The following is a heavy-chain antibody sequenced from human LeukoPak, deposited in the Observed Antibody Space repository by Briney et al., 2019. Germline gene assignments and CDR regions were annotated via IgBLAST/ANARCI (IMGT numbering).Heavy chain of an antibody. CDR1: GFTFSSYA. CDR2: IKQDGSEK. V-gene: IGHV3-7*01. CDR3: ARQKKRRHIVVVIARGGLSDY. Sequence: PGGSLRLSCAASGFTFSSYAMSWVRQAPGKGLEWVANIKQDGSEKYYVDSVKGRFTISRDNAKNSLYLQMNSLRAEDTAVYYCARQKKRRHIVVVIARGGLSDYWGQGTLVTVSS. J-gene: IGHJ4*02. D-gene: IGHD2-21*01.